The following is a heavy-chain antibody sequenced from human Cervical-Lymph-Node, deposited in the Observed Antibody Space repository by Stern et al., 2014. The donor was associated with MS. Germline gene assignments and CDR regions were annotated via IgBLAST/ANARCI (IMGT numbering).Heavy chain of an antibody. CDR3: VRDQGGIAAS. J-gene: IGHJ4*02. D-gene: IGHD6-13*01. CDR1: GGTFSSIE. Sequence: QVQLVQSGAEVKQPGSSMKVSCKASGGTFSSIEISWVRQAPGQGLEWLGGISPLFGTTNYAQQVQGRVTIVAGESTNTVNMELSRLRSEDTAVYYCVRDQGGIAASWGQGTLVTVSS. CDR2: ISPLFGTT. V-gene: IGHV1-69*01.